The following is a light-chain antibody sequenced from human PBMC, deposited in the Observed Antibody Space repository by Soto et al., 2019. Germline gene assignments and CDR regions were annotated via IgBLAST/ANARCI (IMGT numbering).Light chain of an antibody. Sequence: QSVLTQPPSASGSPGQSVTISCTGTSSDIGAYGYVSWYQQLPGKAPKLMIYEVNKRPSGVPDRFSGSKSGNTASLTVSGLQPEDEADYYCSSYAGNNVVFGGGTKLTVL. J-gene: IGLJ2*01. CDR3: SSYAGNNVV. CDR1: SSDIGAYGY. CDR2: EVN. V-gene: IGLV2-8*01.